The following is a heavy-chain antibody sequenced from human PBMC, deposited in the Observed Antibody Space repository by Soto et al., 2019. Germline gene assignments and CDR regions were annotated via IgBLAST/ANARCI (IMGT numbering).Heavy chain of an antibody. CDR1: GGTFSSYT. CDR2: IIPILGIA. Sequence: QVQLVQSGAEVKKPGSSVKVSCKASGGTFSSYTISWVRQAPGQGLEWMGRIIPILGIANYAQKFQGRVTIAADKPTCTAYKELRSRRSGDTAVYYCARDSAYDYRGPFGGCYYWGQGTLVTVSS. J-gene: IGHJ4*02. D-gene: IGHD5-12*01. CDR3: ARDSAYDYRGPFGGCYY. V-gene: IGHV1-69*08.